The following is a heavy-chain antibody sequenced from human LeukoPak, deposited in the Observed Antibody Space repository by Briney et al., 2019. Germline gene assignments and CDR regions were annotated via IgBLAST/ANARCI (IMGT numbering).Heavy chain of an antibody. D-gene: IGHD3-22*01. CDR3: ARVRDSSGYFPFYYFDS. J-gene: IGHJ4*02. Sequence: ASVKVCCTASGYTFTAYYIHWVRQPPGPGLELMGCINLNSGGTNYAQKFQGRGTMTTDTSISTAYMELSRLSSDDTAVSYGARVRDSSGYFPFYYFDSWGQGTLVTVSS. V-gene: IGHV1-2*02. CDR2: INLNSGGT. CDR1: GYTFTAYY.